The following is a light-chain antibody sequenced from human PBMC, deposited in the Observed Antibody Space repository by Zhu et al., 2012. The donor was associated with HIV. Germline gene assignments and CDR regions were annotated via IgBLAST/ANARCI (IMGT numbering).Light chain of an antibody. CDR2: GAS. J-gene: IGKJ1*01. CDR1: QSVSSNY. V-gene: IGKV3-20*01. CDR3: HQYDNSWT. Sequence: EIVLTQSPDTLSLSPGDRATLAYRASQSVSSNYVIWYQQKPGQAPRPLIYGASDRASGVPDRFSGSGSGTDFTLTISRLEAEDFAVYYCHQYDNSWTFGQGTKVEIK.